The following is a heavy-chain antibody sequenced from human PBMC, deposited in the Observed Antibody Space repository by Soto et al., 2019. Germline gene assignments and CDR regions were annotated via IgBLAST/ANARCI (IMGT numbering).Heavy chain of an antibody. CDR1: GFTFTSSA. J-gene: IGHJ3*02. V-gene: IGHV1-58*01. D-gene: IGHD3-22*01. Sequence: SVKVSCKASGFTFTSSAVQWVRQARGQRLEWIGWIVVGSGNTNYAQKFQERVTITRDMSTSTAYMELSSLRSEDTAVYYCAADTHYYDSSGHFTPPDAFDIWGQGTMVTVSS. CDR2: IVVGSGNT. CDR3: AADTHYYDSSGHFTPPDAFDI.